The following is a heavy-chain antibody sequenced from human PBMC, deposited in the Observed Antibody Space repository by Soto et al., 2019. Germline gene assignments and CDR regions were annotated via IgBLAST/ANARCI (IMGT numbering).Heavy chain of an antibody. CDR1: GFTFSNAW. V-gene: IGHV3-15*01. CDR3: TTEGLFWSGYFSYYGTDV. D-gene: IGHD3-3*01. CDR2: IKSKTDGGTT. J-gene: IGHJ6*02. Sequence: GSLRLSCAAAGFTFSNAWMSWVRQAPGKGLEWVGRIKSKTDGGTTDYAAPVKGRFTISRDDSKNTLYLQMNSLKTEDTAVYYCTTEGLFWSGYFSYYGTDVWGQGTTVTV.